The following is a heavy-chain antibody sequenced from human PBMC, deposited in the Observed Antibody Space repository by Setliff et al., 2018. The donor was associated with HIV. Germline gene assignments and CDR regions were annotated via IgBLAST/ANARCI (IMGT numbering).Heavy chain of an antibody. V-gene: IGHV1-58*01. CDR3: VADPSISMVRGLILGSTFDI. CDR2: IVVGRGNT. J-gene: IGHJ3*02. CDR1: GFTFTDSA. D-gene: IGHD3-10*01. Sequence: SVKVSCKASGFTFTDSAVQWVRQTRGQRLEWIGWIVVGRGNTTYAQQFQGRVTITRGMSTSTAYMELSSLRSEDTAVYYCVADPSISMVRGLILGSTFDIWGQGTMVTVSS.